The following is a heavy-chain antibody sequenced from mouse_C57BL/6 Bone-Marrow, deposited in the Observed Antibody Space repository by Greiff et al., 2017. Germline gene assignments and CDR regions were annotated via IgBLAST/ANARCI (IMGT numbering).Heavy chain of an antibody. J-gene: IGHJ2*01. D-gene: IGHD1-1*01. Sequence: QVQLQQPGAELVKPGASVKLSCKASGYTFTSYWMNWVKQRPGQGLEWIGLIHPKHGSTNYNEKFKGKATLTVDKSSSTAYMQLSSLTSEDAAVYYCARTITTRDYFDYWGQGTTLTVSS. CDR2: IHPKHGST. CDR1: GYTFTSYW. CDR3: ARTITTRDYFDY. V-gene: IGHV1-64*01.